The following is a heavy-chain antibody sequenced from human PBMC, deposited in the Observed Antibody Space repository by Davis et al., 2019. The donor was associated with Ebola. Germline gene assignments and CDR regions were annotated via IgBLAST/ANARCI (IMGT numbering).Heavy chain of an antibody. Sequence: SVHVSCQVSGYTLPELSMHWVRQAPGKGLEWMGGFDPEDGETIYAQKFQGRVTMTEDTSTDTAYMELSSLRSEDTAVYYCETGTYSKGRNFDYWGQGTLVTVSS. CDR3: ETGTYSKGRNFDY. V-gene: IGHV1-24*01. D-gene: IGHD6-13*01. J-gene: IGHJ4*02. CDR2: FDPEDGET. CDR1: GYTLPELS.